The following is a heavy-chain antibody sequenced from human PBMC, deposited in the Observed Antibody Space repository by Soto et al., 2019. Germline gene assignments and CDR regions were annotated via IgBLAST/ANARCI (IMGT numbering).Heavy chain of an antibody. CDR2: IIPILGIA. V-gene: IGHV1-69*04. D-gene: IGHD2-2*01. CDR3: AREGGTEYQLRIYYGMDV. J-gene: IGHJ6*02. Sequence: GASVKVSCKASGGTFSSYTISWVRQAPGQGLEWMGRIIPILGIANYAQKFQGRVTITADKSTSTAYMELSSLRSEDTAVYYCAREGGTEYQLRIYYGMDVWGQGTTVTVSS. CDR1: GGTFSSYT.